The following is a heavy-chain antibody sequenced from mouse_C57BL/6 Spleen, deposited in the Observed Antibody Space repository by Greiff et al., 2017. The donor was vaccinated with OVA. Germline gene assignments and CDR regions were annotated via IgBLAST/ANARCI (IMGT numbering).Heavy chain of an antibody. J-gene: IGHJ3*01. CDR2: IDPEDGAT. CDR3: APYYGYLFAY. Sequence: VQLKESGAELVKPGASVKLSCTASGFNIKDYYMHWVKQRTEQGLEWIGRIDPEDGATKYAPKFQGKATITADTSSNTGYLPLSSLTSEDTAVYYGAPYYGYLFAYWGQGTLVTVSA. CDR1: GFNIKDYY. D-gene: IGHD2-9*01. V-gene: IGHV14-2*01.